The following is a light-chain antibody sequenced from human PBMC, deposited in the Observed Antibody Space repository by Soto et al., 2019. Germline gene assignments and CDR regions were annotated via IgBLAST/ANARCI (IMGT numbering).Light chain of an antibody. J-gene: IGLJ1*01. CDR1: SSSIERNT. V-gene: IGLV1-44*01. Sequence: SVLTQPPSASGTPGQRVTISGSGDSSSIERNTLGWYQQLPLIAPGLLVYLNXXRPSGVPDRFSGSKSGTSASLAISGLQSEDEAEYYCATWDDSLNLLYVFGTGTTVTVL. CDR3: ATWDDSLNLLYV. CDR2: LNX.